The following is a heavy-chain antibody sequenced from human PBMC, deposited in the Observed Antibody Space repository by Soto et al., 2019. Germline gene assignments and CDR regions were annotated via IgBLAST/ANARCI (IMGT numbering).Heavy chain of an antibody. CDR3: AKEGGLSGSYYISSSYYFDY. CDR2: ISYDGSNT. Sequence: QVQLVESGGGVVQPGRSLRLSCVASGFTFSSYGMHWVRQAPGKGLEWVAIISYDGSNTYYADSVKGRFTISSDNSKNTLYLQITSLRAEATSVYYCAKEGGLSGSYYISSSYYFDYWGPGTLVTVSS. D-gene: IGHD1-26*01. J-gene: IGHJ4*02. V-gene: IGHV3-30*18. CDR1: GFTFSSYG.